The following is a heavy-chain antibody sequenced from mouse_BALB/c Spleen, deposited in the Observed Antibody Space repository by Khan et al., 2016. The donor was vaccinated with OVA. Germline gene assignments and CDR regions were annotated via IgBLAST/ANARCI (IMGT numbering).Heavy chain of an antibody. CDR1: GYTFTTYW. V-gene: IGHV1-7*01. J-gene: IGHJ3*01. D-gene: IGHD2-12*01. CDR2: IDPSTGYT. CDR3: ARRGLYVIFAY. Sequence: QVQLKQSGAELAKPGASVKMSCKASGYTFTTYWMHWVKQRPGQGLAWIGYIDPSTGYTEYNQKFKDKATLTTDKSSSTAYMQLSSLASEDSAVYYCARRGLYVIFAYWGQGTLVTVSA.